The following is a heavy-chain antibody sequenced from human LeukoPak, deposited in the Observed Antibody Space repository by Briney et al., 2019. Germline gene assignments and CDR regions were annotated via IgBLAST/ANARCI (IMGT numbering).Heavy chain of an antibody. V-gene: IGHV3-11*03. D-gene: IGHD3-10*01. CDR3: ASVGITMVRGVIIENWFDP. J-gene: IGHJ5*02. CDR1: GFTFSDYY. CDR2: ISWDSSYT. Sequence: IPGGSLRLSCAASGFTFSDYYMSWIRQAPGRGLEWVSYISWDSSYTSYADSVKGRFTISRDNAKNSLYLQMNSLRAEDTAVYYCASVGITMVRGVIIENWFDPWGQGTLVTVSS.